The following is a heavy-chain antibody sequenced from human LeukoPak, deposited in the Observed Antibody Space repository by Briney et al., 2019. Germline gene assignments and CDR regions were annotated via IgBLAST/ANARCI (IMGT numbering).Heavy chain of an antibody. V-gene: IGHV1-18*01. CDR2: ISAYNGNT. D-gene: IGHD6-19*01. Sequence: ASVKVSCKASGYTFTSYAMHWVRQAPGQRLEWMGWISAYNGNTNYAQKLQGRVTMTTDTSTSTAYMELRSLRSDDTAVYYCARRVAVARMDVWGQGTTVTVSS. CDR1: GYTFTSYA. J-gene: IGHJ6*02. CDR3: ARRVAVARMDV.